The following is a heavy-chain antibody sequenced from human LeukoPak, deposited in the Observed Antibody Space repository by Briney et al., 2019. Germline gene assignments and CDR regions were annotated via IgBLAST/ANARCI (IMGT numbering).Heavy chain of an antibody. CDR3: ARRIAVAGHFDY. CDR1: GGSISSYY. V-gene: IGHV4-59*01. J-gene: IGHJ4*02. D-gene: IGHD6-19*01. CDR2: IYYSGST. Sequence: KTSETLSLTCTVSGGSISSYYWSWIRQPPGKGLEWIGYIYYSGSTNYNPSLKSRVTISVDTSKNQFSLKLSSVTAADTAVYYCARRIAVAGHFDYWGQGTLVTVSP.